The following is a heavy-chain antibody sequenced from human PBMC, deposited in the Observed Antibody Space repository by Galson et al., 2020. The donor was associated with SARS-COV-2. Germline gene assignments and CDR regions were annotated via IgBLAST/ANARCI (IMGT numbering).Heavy chain of an antibody. V-gene: IGHV3-30*18. J-gene: IGHJ6*02. CDR3: AKDLFGRDCSGGSCYIEENEYYGMDV. D-gene: IGHD2-15*01. CDR2: ISYDGSNK. CDR1: GFTFSSYG. Sequence: GGSLRLSCAASGFTFSSYGMHWVRQAPGKGLEWVAVISYDGSNKYYADSVKGRFTISRDNSKNTLYLQMNSLRAEDTAVYYCAKDLFGRDCSGGSCYIEENEYYGMDVWGQGTTVTVSS.